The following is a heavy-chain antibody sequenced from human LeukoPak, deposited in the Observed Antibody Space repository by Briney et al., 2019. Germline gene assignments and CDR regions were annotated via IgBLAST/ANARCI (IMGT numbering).Heavy chain of an antibody. D-gene: IGHD3-3*01. J-gene: IGHJ4*02. CDR1: GGSFSGYY. CDR3: ARGPYYDFWSGYYTPFDY. Sequence: SETLSLTCAVYGGSFSGYYWSWIRQPPGKGLEWIGEINHSGSTNYNPSLKSRVTISVDTSKNQFSLKLSSVTAADTAVYYCARGPYYDFWSGYYTPFDYWGQGTLVTVSS. CDR2: INHSGST. V-gene: IGHV4-34*01.